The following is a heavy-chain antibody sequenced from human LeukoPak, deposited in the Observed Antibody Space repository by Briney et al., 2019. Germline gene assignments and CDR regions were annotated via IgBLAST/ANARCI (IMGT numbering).Heavy chain of an antibody. J-gene: IGHJ5*02. CDR3: ARGASGVYTVTTSWFDP. Sequence: ASVKVSCKASGYTFTGYYMHWVRQAPGQGLGWMGWINPNSGGTNYAQKFQGRVTMTRDTSISTDYMELSRLRSDDTAVYYCARGASGVYTVTTSWFDPWGQGTLVTVSS. D-gene: IGHD4-17*01. V-gene: IGHV1-2*02. CDR1: GYTFTGYY. CDR2: INPNSGGT.